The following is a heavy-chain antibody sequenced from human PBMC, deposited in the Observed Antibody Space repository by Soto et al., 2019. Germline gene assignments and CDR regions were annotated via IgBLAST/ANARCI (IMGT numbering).Heavy chain of an antibody. Sequence: EGSLRLSCAASGFTFNSYSMNWVRQAPGKGLEWVSSISSSSSYIYYADSVKGRFTISRDNAKNSLYLQMNSLRAEDTAVYYCARLNYYGSGSYPGYWGQATLVTVSS. V-gene: IGHV3-21*01. CDR3: ARLNYYGSGSYPGY. CDR1: GFTFNSYS. CDR2: ISSSSSYI. D-gene: IGHD3-10*01. J-gene: IGHJ4*02.